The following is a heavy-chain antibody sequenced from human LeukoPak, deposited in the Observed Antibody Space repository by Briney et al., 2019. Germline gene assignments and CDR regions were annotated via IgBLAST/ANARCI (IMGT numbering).Heavy chain of an antibody. CDR1: GYTFTNSY. CDR3: ARAGSYYYMDV. D-gene: IGHD1-1*01. V-gene: IGHV1-18*04. J-gene: IGHJ6*03. CDR2: IDAYNGNT. Sequence: ASVKVSCKASGYTFTNSYMHWVRQAPGQGLEWMGWIDAYNGNTNYAQNLQGRVTMTTDTSTSTAYMELRSLRSDDTAVYYCARAGSYYYMDVWGKGTTVTVSS.